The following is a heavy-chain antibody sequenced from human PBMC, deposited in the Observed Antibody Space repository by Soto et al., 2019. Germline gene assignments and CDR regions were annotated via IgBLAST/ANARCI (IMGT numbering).Heavy chain of an antibody. V-gene: IGHV3-21*01. Sequence: EVQLVESGGGLVKPGGSLRLSCAASGFTFSSYSINWVRQAPGKGLEWVSSISSLSSYIYYADSVRGRFTISRDNAKNSQYLQMNSLRAEDTAVYYCARGLYPRGSGDAFDICGQGTMVTVSS. CDR3: ARGLYPRGSGDAFDI. CDR2: ISSLSSYI. D-gene: IGHD2-15*01. J-gene: IGHJ3*02. CDR1: GFTFSSYS.